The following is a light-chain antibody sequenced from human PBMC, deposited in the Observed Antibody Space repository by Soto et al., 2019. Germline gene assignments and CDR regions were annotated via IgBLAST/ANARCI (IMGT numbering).Light chain of an antibody. CDR2: AAS. J-gene: IGKJ2*01. CDR1: QLISNW. Sequence: DIQMTQSPSSVSASVGDRVTITCRASQLISNWLAWYQQKPGKAPKVLIYAASSLQSGVPSRFSGSRSGTNFTRTISSLQPEDVEAYYCPQANSFPYTFGQGNKLEIE. V-gene: IGKV1-12*01. CDR3: PQANSFPYT.